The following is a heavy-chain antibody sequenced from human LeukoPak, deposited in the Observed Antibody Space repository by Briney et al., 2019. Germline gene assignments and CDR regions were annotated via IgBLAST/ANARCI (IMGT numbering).Heavy chain of an antibody. Sequence: SETLSLTCTVSGGSIRYYYWSWIRQSPGKGLEWIGYIYYSGTTNYNPSLKSRVTISVDTSKNQFSLQLRSVTAADTAVYYCAREDPQTTVPEGMDVWGQGTTVTVSS. CDR2: IYYSGTT. CDR3: AREDPQTTVPEGMDV. CDR1: GGSIRYYY. J-gene: IGHJ6*02. V-gene: IGHV4-59*01. D-gene: IGHD4-17*01.